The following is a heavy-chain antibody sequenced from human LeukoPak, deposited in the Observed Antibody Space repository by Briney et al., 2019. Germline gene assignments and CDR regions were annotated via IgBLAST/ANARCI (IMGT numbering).Heavy chain of an antibody. Sequence: ASVKVSCKASGYTFTSYDINWVRQAPGQGLEWMGWISAYNGNTNYAQKPQGRVTMTTDTSTSTACMELRSLRSDDTAVYYCARDARNPLRIAPRDYWGQGTLVTVSS. CDR2: ISAYNGNT. J-gene: IGHJ4*02. CDR3: ARDARNPLRIAPRDY. CDR1: GYTFTSYD. V-gene: IGHV1-18*01. D-gene: IGHD6-13*01.